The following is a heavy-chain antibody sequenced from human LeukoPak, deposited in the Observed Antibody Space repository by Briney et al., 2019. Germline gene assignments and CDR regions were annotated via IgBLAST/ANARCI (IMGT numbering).Heavy chain of an antibody. CDR3: ARASKYYYDSSGYPLDY. V-gene: IGHV3-48*03. J-gene: IGHJ4*02. CDR1: GFTFSSYE. Sequence: GGSLRLSCAASGFTFSSYEMNWVRQAPGKGLEWVSYISSSGSTIYYADSVKGRFTISRDNAKNSLYLQMNSLRAEDTAVYYCARASKYYYDSSGYPLDYWGQGTLVTVSS. D-gene: IGHD3-22*01. CDR2: ISSSGSTI.